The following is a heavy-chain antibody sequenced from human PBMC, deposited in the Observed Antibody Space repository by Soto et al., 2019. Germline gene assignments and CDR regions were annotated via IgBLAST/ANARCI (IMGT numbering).Heavy chain of an antibody. CDR3: AKGLGGYYEVLSCPSYNNGMVG. J-gene: IGHJ6*02. CDR1: GGTFSSYA. V-gene: IGHV1-69*01. Sequence: VYCRASGGTFSSYAISWARQAPGQGLEWMGGIIPIFGTANYAQKFQGRVTITADESTSTAYMELSSLRSEDMAVYYCAKGLGGYYEVLSCPSYNNGMVGWCQGPIVTGFS. D-gene: IGHD3-9*01. CDR2: IIPIFGTA.